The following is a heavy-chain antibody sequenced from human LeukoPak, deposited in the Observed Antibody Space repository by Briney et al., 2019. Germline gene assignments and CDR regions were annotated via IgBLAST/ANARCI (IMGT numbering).Heavy chain of an antibody. J-gene: IGHJ5*02. CDR2: INPNSGGT. V-gene: IGHV1-2*02. CDR1: GYTFTGYY. Sequence: ASVKVSCKASGYTFTGYYMHWVRQAPGQGLEWMGWINPNSGGTNYARKFQGRVTMTRDTSISTAYMELSRLRSDDTAVYYCARDIVLMVFTTSNWFDPWGQGTLVTVSS. CDR3: ARDIVLMVFTTSNWFDP. D-gene: IGHD2-8*01.